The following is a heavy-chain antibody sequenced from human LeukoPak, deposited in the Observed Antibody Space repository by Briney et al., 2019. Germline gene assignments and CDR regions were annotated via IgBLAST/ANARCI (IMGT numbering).Heavy chain of an antibody. Sequence: GGSLRLSCAASGFTFSSYSMNWVRQAPGKGLEWVSSISSSSSYIYYADSVKGRFTISRDNAKNSLYLQMNSLRAEDTAVYYCASDSSGYLPNHFDYWGQGTLVTVSS. CDR2: ISSSSSYI. CDR3: ASDSSGYLPNHFDY. V-gene: IGHV3-21*01. D-gene: IGHD3-22*01. J-gene: IGHJ4*02. CDR1: GFTFSSYS.